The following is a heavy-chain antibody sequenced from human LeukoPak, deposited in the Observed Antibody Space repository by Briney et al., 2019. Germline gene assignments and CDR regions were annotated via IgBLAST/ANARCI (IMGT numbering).Heavy chain of an antibody. Sequence: PGGSLRLPCAASGFTFSSYAMSWVRQAPGKGLEWVSAISGSGGSTYYADSVKGRFTISRDNSKNTLYLQMNSLRAEDTAVYYCAKDFRDGYSPFDYWGQGTLVTVSS. CDR3: AKDFRDGYSPFDY. V-gene: IGHV3-23*01. CDR2: ISGSGGST. CDR1: GFTFSSYA. J-gene: IGHJ4*02. D-gene: IGHD5-24*01.